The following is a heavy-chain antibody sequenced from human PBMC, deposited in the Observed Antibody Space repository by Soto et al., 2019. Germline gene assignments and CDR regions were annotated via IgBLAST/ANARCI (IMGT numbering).Heavy chain of an antibody. CDR2: INGDGSNT. D-gene: IGHD4-17*01. CDR1: GFTFSDYW. V-gene: IGHV3-74*01. CDR3: VRSMTTLTIDWLDP. Sequence: EVQLVESGGGLVQRGGSLRLSCAASGFTFSDYWMHSVRQAPGKGPVWLSRINGDGSNTNHAHFVKRRFTISRDNAKNTLYLQINSLRAEDPAVYYCVRSMTTLTIDWLDPWGRGTQVTVSS. J-gene: IGHJ5*02.